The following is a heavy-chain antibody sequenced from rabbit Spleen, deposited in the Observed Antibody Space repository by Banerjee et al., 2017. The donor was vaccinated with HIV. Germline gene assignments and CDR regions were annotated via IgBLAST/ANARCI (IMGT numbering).Heavy chain of an antibody. Sequence: QSVEESGGRLVTPGTPLTLTCTVSGFSLSSYNMGWVRQAPGEGLEWIGIIDASGNTNYASWAKGRFTISKTSSTTVDLKMTSLTTEDTATYFCARAIAISSGAYNIWGPGTLVTVS. CDR2: IDASGNT. V-gene: IGHV1S69*01. CDR1: GFSLSSYN. CDR3: ARAIAISSGAYNI. J-gene: IGHJ4*02. D-gene: IGHD1-1*01.